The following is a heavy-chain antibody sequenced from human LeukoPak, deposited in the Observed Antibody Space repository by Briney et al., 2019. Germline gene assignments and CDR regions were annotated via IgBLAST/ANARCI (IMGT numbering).Heavy chain of an antibody. J-gene: IGHJ4*02. CDR3: AKAALVATIQVFDY. CDR2: ITGSDGGT. Sequence: PGGSLRLSCAASGFTFSNYAMSWVRQAPGKGLEWVSAITGSDGGTYYADSVKGRFTISRDNSKNALYLQMNSLRAEDTAIYYCAKAALVATIQVFDYWGQGALVTVSS. CDR1: GFTFSNYA. V-gene: IGHV3-23*01. D-gene: IGHD2-2*02.